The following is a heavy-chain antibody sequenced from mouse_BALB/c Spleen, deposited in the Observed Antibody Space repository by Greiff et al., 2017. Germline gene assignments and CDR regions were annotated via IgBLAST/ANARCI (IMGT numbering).Heavy chain of an antibody. D-gene: IGHD2-4*01. CDR3: VRDRAYDYENFAY. Sequence: QVQLKESGPGLVAPSQSLSITCTVSGFSLTSYDISWIRQPPGKGLEWLGVIWTGGGTNYNSAFMSRLSISKDNSKSQVFLKMNSLQTDDTAIYYCVRDRAYDYENFAYWGQGTLVTVSA. J-gene: IGHJ3*01. V-gene: IGHV2-9-2*01. CDR2: IWTGGGT. CDR1: GFSLTSYD.